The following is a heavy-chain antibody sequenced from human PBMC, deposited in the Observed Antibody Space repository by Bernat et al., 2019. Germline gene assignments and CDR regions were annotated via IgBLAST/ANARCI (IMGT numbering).Heavy chain of an antibody. CDR1: GFTFSSYS. J-gene: IGHJ6*02. CDR2: ISSSSSYI. CDR3: AREDSSGYYPYYYYYGMDV. D-gene: IGHD3-22*01. V-gene: IGHV3-21*01. Sequence: EVQLVESGGGLVKPGGSLRLSCAASGFTFSSYSMNWVRQAPGKGLEWVSSISSSSSYIYYADSVKGRFTISRDNAKNSLYLQMNSLRAEDTAVYYCAREDSSGYYPYYYYYGMDVWGQGTTVTVSS.